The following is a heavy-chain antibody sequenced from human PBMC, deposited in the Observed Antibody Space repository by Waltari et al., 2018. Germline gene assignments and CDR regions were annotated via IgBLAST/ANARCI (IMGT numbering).Heavy chain of an antibody. CDR2: FNPADGET. J-gene: IGHJ4*02. CDR1: GNTLNGIS. CDR3: AAALISGRYSTTFDF. Sequence: QVHLVQSGPEVKKPGTSVRVSCKVSGNTLNGISMHWVRQAPGKGLEWLGGFNPADGETIYSETFQGRVTLTEDTSTETGYMDLRLTSDDTAVYFCAAALISGRYSTTFDFWGQGTLVTVSS. V-gene: IGHV1-24*01. D-gene: IGHD4-4*01.